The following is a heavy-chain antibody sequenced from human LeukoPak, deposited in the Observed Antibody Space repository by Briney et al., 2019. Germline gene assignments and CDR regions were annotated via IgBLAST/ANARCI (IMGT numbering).Heavy chain of an antibody. V-gene: IGHV1-2*07. Sequence: ASVKVSCKASGYTFSVYYIHWVRRAPGQGLEWLGWFSPNTNGTNYAFSFQGRVTMTRDTSISTAYMEMSSLRSDDTAVYYCARGGNTGLDAFDIWGQGTMVTVSS. CDR3: ARGGNTGLDAFDI. CDR1: GYTFSVYY. CDR2: FSPNTNGT. D-gene: IGHD4-23*01. J-gene: IGHJ3*02.